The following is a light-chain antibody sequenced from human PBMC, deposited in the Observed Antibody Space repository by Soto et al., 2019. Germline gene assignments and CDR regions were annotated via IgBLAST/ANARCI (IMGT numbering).Light chain of an antibody. V-gene: IGLV2-14*01. CDR1: NNDVGAYPY. Sequence: QSALTQPASVSGSPGQSITISCTGTNNDVGAYPYVSWYQQHPGTAPKLVTYEVTHRPSGISDRFSGFKSGNTASLTISGLQAEDESDYYCSSFATSGTTVIFGGGTKVTVL. CDR3: SSFATSGTTVI. J-gene: IGLJ2*01. CDR2: EVT.